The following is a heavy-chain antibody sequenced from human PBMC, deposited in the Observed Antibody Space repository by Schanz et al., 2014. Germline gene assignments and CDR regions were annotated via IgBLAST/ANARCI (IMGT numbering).Heavy chain of an antibody. CDR1: GSTFPGYY. J-gene: IGHJ2*01. D-gene: IGHD6-6*01. CDR3: ARAGQDFEYSSLSPIWYFDL. V-gene: IGHV1-2*02. CDR2: INPNSGDT. Sequence: QVQLVQSGTEVKKPGASVKVSCKASGSTFPGYYVHWVRQAPGQGLEWMGWINPNSGDTNYAQKFQGRVTMTRDTSISTAYMELSRLRSDDTAVYYCARAGQDFEYSSLSPIWYFDLWGRGTLVTVSS.